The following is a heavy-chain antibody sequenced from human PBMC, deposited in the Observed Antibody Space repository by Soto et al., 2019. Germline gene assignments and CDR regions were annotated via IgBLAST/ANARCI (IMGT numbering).Heavy chain of an antibody. V-gene: IGHV3-74*01. CDR3: ARDREREFYWFDP. J-gene: IGHJ5*02. D-gene: IGHD1-26*01. CDR1: GFTFSSYW. Sequence: PGGSLRLSCAASGFTFSSYWMHWVRQAPGKGLVWVSRIDSDGSITNYADSVKGRFTISRDNAKNTLYLQMNSLRAEDTAVYYCARDREREFYWFDPWGQGTLVTVSS. CDR2: IDSDGSIT.